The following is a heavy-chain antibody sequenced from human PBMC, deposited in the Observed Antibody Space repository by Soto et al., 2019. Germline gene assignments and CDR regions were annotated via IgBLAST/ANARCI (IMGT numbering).Heavy chain of an antibody. CDR3: ARLFCISTSCYDWYYYYGMDV. J-gene: IGHJ6*02. V-gene: IGHV3-11*01. CDR2: ISRSGSTI. D-gene: IGHD2-2*01. Sequence: QVQLVESGGGLVKPGGSLRLSCAASGFTFSDYYMSWIRQAPGKGLEWVSYISRSGSTIYNADSVKGRFTISRDNAKNPLYLQMNSLRAEDTAVYYCARLFCISTSCYDWYYYYGMDVWGQGTTVTVSS. CDR1: GFTFSDYY.